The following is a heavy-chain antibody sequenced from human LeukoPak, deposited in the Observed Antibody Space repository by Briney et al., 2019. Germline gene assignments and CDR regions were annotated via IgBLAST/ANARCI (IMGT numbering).Heavy chain of an antibody. Sequence: PSETLSLTCTVSGGSISSYYWSWIRQPPGKGLEWIGYIYYSGSTNYNPSLKSRVTISVDTSKNQFSLKLSPVTAADTAVYYCARGYYYGSSWVLDYWGQGTLVTVSS. J-gene: IGHJ4*02. CDR2: IYYSGST. CDR3: ARGYYYGSSWVLDY. V-gene: IGHV4-59*01. CDR1: GGSISSYY. D-gene: IGHD3-22*01.